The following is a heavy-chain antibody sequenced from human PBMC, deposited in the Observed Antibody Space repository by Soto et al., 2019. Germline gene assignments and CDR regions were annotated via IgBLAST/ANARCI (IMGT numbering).Heavy chain of an antibody. D-gene: IGHD3-10*01. CDR3: ARGVTRVRGVHFDY. Sequence: ASVKVSCKASGYTFTSYGISWVRQAPGQGLEWMGWISASSGSTSYAQKFQGRVTMTRDTSTSTVYMELSSLRSEDTAVYYCARGVTRVRGVHFDYWGQGTLVTVSS. CDR1: GYTFTSYG. CDR2: ISASSGST. J-gene: IGHJ4*02. V-gene: IGHV1-18*01.